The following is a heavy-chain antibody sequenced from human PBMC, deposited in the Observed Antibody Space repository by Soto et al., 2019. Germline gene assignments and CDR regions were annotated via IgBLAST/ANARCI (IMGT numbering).Heavy chain of an antibody. CDR2: IYYSGST. CDR3: AGGSATLNYYYCGMDD. J-gene: IGHJ6*02. CDR1: GGSISSGGYY. V-gene: IGHV4-31*03. D-gene: IGHD3-16*01. Sequence: QVQLQESGPGLVKPSQTLSLTCTVSGGSISSGGYYWSWIRQHPGKGLEWIGYIYYSGSTYYNPSLKSRVTISVDTSKNQFALKLSSVTAADTAVYYCAGGSATLNYYYCGMDDWGQGTTVTVSS.